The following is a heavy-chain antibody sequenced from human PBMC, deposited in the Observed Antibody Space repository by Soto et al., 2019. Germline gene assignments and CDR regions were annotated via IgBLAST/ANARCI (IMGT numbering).Heavy chain of an antibody. D-gene: IGHD2-15*01. J-gene: IGHJ4*02. V-gene: IGHV3-23*01. Sequence: GGSLRLSCAASGFTFSSYAMSWVRQAPGKGLEWVSAISGSGGSTYYADSVKGRFTISRDNAKNTLYLKMNSLRAEDMAVYYCAKATDIVVRGGDFDYWGQGTLVTVSS. CDR3: AKATDIVVRGGDFDY. CDR1: GFTFSSYA. CDR2: ISGSGGST.